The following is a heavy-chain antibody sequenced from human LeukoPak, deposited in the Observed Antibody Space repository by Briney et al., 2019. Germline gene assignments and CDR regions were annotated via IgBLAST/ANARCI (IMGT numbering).Heavy chain of an antibody. Sequence: GRSLRLSCAASGFTFSSYPMHWVRQAPGKGLEWVAVISYDGSNKYYADSVKGRFTISRDNSKNTLYLQMNSLRAEDTAVYYCASEGCSSTSCPEYFQHWGQGTLVTVSS. CDR2: ISYDGSNK. CDR3: ASEGCSSTSCPEYFQH. J-gene: IGHJ1*01. V-gene: IGHV3-30-3*01. CDR1: GFTFSSYP. D-gene: IGHD2-2*01.